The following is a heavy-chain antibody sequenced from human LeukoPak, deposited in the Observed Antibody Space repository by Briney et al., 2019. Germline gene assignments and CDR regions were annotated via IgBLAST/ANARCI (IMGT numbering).Heavy chain of an antibody. V-gene: IGHV4-31*03. CDR3: ARRAYYYDSSGQYDY. CDR1: GGSISSGGYY. J-gene: IGHJ4*02. Sequence: SQTLSLTCTVSGGSISSGGYYWSWIRQHPGKGLEWIGYIYYSGSTYYNPSLKSRVTISVDTSKNQFSLKLSSVTAADTAVYYCARRAYYYDSSGQYDYWGQGTLVTVSS. D-gene: IGHD3-22*01. CDR2: IYYSGST.